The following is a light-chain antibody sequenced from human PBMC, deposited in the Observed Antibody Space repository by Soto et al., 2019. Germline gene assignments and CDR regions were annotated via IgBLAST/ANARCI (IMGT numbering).Light chain of an antibody. V-gene: IGKV3-15*01. CDR1: QSVSSN. CDR2: GAS. J-gene: IGKJ1*01. Sequence: IVLTQSPGTLSASPGERATLSCRASQSVSSNLAWYQQKPGQAPRLLISGASTRATGIPARFSGSGSGTEFTLTISSLQSEDFAVYYCQQYNNWPRTFGQGTKVDIK. CDR3: QQYNNWPRT.